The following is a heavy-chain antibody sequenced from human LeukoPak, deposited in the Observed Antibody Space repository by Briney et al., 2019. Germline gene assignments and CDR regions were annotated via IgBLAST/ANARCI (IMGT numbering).Heavy chain of an antibody. CDR3: ARRGNDFLTGHDS. V-gene: IGHV4-61*01. D-gene: IGHD3-9*01. J-gene: IGHJ4*02. Sequence: PSETLSLTCTVSGASVSSHNYYWSWIRQPPGKGLEWIGYTFYSGTTDYNPALESRATISVDTSKNQFSLKLTSATTADTAVYYCARRGNDFLTGHDSWGQGTLVTVSS. CDR2: TFYSGTT. CDR1: GASVSSHNYY.